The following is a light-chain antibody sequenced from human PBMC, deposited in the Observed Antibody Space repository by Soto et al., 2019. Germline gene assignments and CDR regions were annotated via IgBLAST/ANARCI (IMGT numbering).Light chain of an antibody. CDR1: SSDVGAYNY. Sequence: QSALTQPASVSGSPGQSITISCTGTSSDVGAYNYDSWYQQYPGGAPKVIIYDVSHRPAGVSNRFSGSKSGNTASLTISGLQTQDEADDYCSSYTSATTYVFGTGTKVTFL. J-gene: IGLJ1*01. CDR3: SSYTSATTYV. CDR2: DVS. V-gene: IGLV2-14*01.